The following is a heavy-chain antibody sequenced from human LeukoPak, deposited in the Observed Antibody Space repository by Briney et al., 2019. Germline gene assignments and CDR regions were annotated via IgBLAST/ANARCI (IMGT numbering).Heavy chain of an antibody. CDR1: GYTLTELS. J-gene: IGHJ4*02. V-gene: IGHV1-24*01. CDR3: ATDPISSGWRDY. CDR2: FDPEDGET. Sequence: GASVKVSCKVSGYTLTELSMHWVRQAPGKGLEWMGGFDPEDGETIYAQKFQGRATMTEDTSTDTAYMELSSLRSEDTAVYYCATDPISSGWRDYWGQGTLVTVSS. D-gene: IGHD6-19*01.